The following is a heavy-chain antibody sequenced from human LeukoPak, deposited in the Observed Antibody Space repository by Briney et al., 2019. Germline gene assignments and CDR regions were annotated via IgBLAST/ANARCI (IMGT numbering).Heavy chain of an antibody. V-gene: IGHV4-34*01. CDR2: INHSGST. D-gene: IGHD6-13*01. CDR1: GGSLSGYY. CDR3: ARARTGYRSSWYMSWFDP. Sequence: SETLSLTCAVYGGSLSGYYWSWIRQPPGKGLEGIGEINHSGSTNYNPSRKSRVTISVDTSKNQFSLKLSSVTAADTAVYYCARARTGYRSSWYMSWFDPWGQGTLVTVSS. J-gene: IGHJ5*02.